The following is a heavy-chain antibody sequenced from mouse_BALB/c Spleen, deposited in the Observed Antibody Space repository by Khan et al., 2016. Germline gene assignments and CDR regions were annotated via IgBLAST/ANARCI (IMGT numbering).Heavy chain of an antibody. CDR2: INTYTGEP. Sequence: QIQLVQSGPELKKPGETVKISCKASGYTFTNYGMNWVKQAPGKDLKWMGWINTYTGEPTYADDFKGRFAFSLETSASTAYLQINNLRNEDTATYFCARYRYYYGSSKYFDFWAAGTTVTVSS. J-gene: IGHJ1*01. CDR1: GYTFTNYG. CDR3: ARYRYYYGSSKYFDF. V-gene: IGHV9-3-1*01. D-gene: IGHD1-1*01.